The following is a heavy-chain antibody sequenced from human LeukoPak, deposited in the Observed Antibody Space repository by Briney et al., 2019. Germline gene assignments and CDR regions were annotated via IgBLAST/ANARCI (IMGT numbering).Heavy chain of an antibody. Sequence: ASVKVSCKASGYTFTGYYMHWVRQAPGQGVEWMGWINPNSCGTNYAQKFQGRVTMTRDTSISTAYMELSRLRSDDTAVYYCARDNVVVVATSQMGCFGMDVWGQGTTVTVSS. V-gene: IGHV1-2*02. CDR1: GYTFTGYY. D-gene: IGHD2-15*01. J-gene: IGHJ6*02. CDR3: ARDNVVVVATSQMGCFGMDV. CDR2: INPNSCGT.